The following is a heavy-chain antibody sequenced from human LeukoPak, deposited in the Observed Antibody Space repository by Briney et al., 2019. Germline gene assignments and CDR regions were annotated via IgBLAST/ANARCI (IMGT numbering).Heavy chain of an antibody. CDR2: ISSNGGST. Sequence: GGSLRLSCAASGFTFSSYAMHWVRQAPGKGLEYVSAISSNGGSTYYANSVKGRFTISRDNSKNTLYLQMGSLRAEDMAVYYCARAVGMATYYDYWGQGTLVTVPS. D-gene: IGHD5-24*01. CDR1: GFTFSSYA. CDR3: ARAVGMATYYDY. J-gene: IGHJ4*02. V-gene: IGHV3-64*01.